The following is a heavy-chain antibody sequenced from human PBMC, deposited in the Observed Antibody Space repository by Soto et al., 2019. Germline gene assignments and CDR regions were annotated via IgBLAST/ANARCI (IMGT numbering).Heavy chain of an antibody. CDR1: GGSISSSSYY. V-gene: IGHV4-39*01. CDR2: ISYSGST. Sequence: QLQLQESGPGLVKPSETLSLTCTVSGGSISSSSYYWGWIRQPPGKGLEWIGSISYSGSTYYNPSLKSRVTIAVDTSKNQVSLERSSVTATDTDVYYCAIRGSSSWYGYWGQGTLSTDS. J-gene: IGHJ4*02. D-gene: IGHD6-13*01. CDR3: AIRGSSSWYGY.